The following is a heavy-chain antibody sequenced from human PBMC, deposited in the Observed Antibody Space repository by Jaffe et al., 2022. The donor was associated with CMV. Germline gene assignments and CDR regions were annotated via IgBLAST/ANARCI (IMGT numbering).Heavy chain of an antibody. Sequence: QVQLVESGGGVVQPGRSLRLSCAASGFTFSSYGMHWVRQAPGKGLEWVAVIWYDGSNKYYADSVKGRFTISRDNSKNTLYLQMNSLRAEDTAVYYCARDSVGCSGGSCYSDYYYYMDVWGKGTTVTVSS. CDR3: ARDSVGCSGGSCYSDYYYYMDV. D-gene: IGHD2-15*01. V-gene: IGHV3-33*08. CDR1: GFTFSSYG. J-gene: IGHJ6*03. CDR2: IWYDGSNK.